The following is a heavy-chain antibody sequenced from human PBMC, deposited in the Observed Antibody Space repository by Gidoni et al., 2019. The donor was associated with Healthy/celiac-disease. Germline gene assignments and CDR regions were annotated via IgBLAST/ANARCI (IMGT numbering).Heavy chain of an antibody. J-gene: IGHJ4*02. CDR1: GFTFSSYG. CDR3: ARDGSSGWYYYSAYFDY. D-gene: IGHD6-19*01. V-gene: IGHV3-33*01. Sequence: VQPGRSLRLSCAASGFTFSSYGMHWVRQAPGKGLEWVAVIWYDGSNKYYADSVKGRFTISRDNSKNTLYLQMNSLRAEDTAVYYCARDGSSGWYYYSAYFDYWGQGTLVTVSS. CDR2: IWYDGSNK.